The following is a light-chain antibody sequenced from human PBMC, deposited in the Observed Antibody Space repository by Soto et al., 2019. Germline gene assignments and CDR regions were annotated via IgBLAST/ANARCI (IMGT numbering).Light chain of an antibody. CDR1: QSVSTN. CDR2: GSS. J-gene: IGKJ1*01. V-gene: IGKV3-15*01. Sequence: IVTTQSPATLAVSPGERATLSCRASQSVSTNLAWYQHKPGQAPRLLIYGSSTRATGIPARFSGSGSGTDFTLTISGLEPEDFAVYYCQQYASSPGTFGQGTKVDI. CDR3: QQYASSPGT.